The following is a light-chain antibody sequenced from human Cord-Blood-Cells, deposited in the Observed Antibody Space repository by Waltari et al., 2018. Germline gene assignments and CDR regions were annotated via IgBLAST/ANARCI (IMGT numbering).Light chain of an antibody. CDR3: QQYKIWRIS. J-gene: IGKJ5*01. CDR2: GES. CDR1: LSVSRN. V-gene: IGKV3-15*01. Sequence: EIVMTQSPATLSVSPGERATLSCRPSLSVSRNLAWYQQKPGQAPRLLIYGESTRATGIPGRFSGSGSGTEYTLTISNRQSEDFAVYYNQQYKIWRISFGKGTRLEIK.